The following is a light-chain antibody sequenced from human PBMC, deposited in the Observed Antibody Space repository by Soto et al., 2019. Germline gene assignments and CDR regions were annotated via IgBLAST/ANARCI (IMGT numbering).Light chain of an antibody. V-gene: IGKV3-15*01. CDR2: GAS. J-gene: IGKJ2*01. CDR1: QSVSNN. CDR3: QQYNNWPPYT. Sequence: EIVMTQSPATLSVSPGERATLPCRASQSVSNNLAWYQHKPGQSPRLLIYGASTRATGIPARFSGSGSGTEFTLTISRLQSEDFAVYYCQQYNNWPPYTFGQGTKLEIK.